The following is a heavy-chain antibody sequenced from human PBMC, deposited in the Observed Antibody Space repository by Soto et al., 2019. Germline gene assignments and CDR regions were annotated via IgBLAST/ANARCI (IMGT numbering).Heavy chain of an antibody. Sequence: QVQLVQSGAEVKKPGSSVKVSCKASGGTFSSYAISWVRQAPGQGLEWMGGIIPIFGTANYAQKFQGRVTITADESTSTADMELSSLRSEDTAVYYCAREGRDGYNTNWYFDLWGRGTLVTVSS. D-gene: IGHD5-12*01. J-gene: IGHJ2*01. CDR1: GGTFSSYA. CDR3: AREGRDGYNTNWYFDL. V-gene: IGHV1-69*12. CDR2: IIPIFGTA.